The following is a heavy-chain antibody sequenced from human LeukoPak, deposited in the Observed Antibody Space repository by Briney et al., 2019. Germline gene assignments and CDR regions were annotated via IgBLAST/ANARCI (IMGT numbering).Heavy chain of an antibody. Sequence: GGSVKVSCKASGGTFSSYAISWVRQAPGQGLEWMGGIIPIFGTANYAQKFQGRVTITGDKSTSTAYVELSSLRSEDTAVYYCAGVSGDMVVVPAAYYYCYGMDGWGKGTTVTVSS. D-gene: IGHD2-2*01. V-gene: IGHV1-69*06. CDR2: IIPIFGTA. CDR1: GGTFSSYA. CDR3: AGVSGDMVVVPAAYYYCYGMDG. J-gene: IGHJ6*04.